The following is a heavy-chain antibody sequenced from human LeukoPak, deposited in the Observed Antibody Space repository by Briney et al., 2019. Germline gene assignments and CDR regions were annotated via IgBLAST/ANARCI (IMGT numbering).Heavy chain of an antibody. D-gene: IGHD5-18*01. CDR2: MYPPLYHGGNT. Sequence: SEPLSLTCAVSGGSISSNFYWGWVRQSPGIGLQWIATMYPPLYHGGNTFYSPSLKSRVTMSLDKSQNQFSLKLHSVTATDTAVYYCAISIGYSYGDDAFDVWGPGTGVTVSS. J-gene: IGHJ3*01. CDR1: GGSISSNFY. CDR3: AISIGYSYGDDAFDV. V-gene: IGHV4-38-2*01.